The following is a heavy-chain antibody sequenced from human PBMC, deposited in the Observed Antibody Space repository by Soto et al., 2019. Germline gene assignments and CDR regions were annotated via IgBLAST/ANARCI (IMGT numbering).Heavy chain of an antibody. Sequence: QVQLVESGGGVVQPGRALRLSCAASGFTFSSYGMHWVRQAPGKGLEWVAVISYDGSNEYYADSVKGRFTISRDNSKNTMYLKMNSLRAEDTAVYYCAKDRAVAGRGHARTPNKVPYGVLRLPDYWGQGTLVTVSS. CDR2: ISYDGSNE. D-gene: IGHD6-19*01. CDR3: AKDRAVAGRGHARTPNKVPYGVLRLPDY. CDR1: GFTFSSYG. J-gene: IGHJ4*02. V-gene: IGHV3-30*18.